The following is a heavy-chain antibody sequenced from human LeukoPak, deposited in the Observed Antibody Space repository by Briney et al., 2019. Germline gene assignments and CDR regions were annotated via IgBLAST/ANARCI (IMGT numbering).Heavy chain of an antibody. CDR3: ARDGEYCSGGRCYDSGAFDI. Sequence: GGSLRLFCAASGFTFSSYSMNWVRQAPGKGLEWVSCISTTSSYIYYADSVKGRSTISRDNAKNSLYLQMNSLRAEDTAVYYCARDGEYCSGGRCYDSGAFDIWGQGTMVTVSS. D-gene: IGHD2-15*01. CDR2: ISTTSSYI. J-gene: IGHJ3*02. CDR1: GFTFSSYS. V-gene: IGHV3-21*01.